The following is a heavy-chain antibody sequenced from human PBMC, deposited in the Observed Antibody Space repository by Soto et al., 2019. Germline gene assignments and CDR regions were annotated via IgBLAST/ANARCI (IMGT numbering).Heavy chain of an antibody. Sequence: QVQLVQSGAEVKKPGASVKVSCKASGYTFTSYYMHWVRQAPGQGLEWMGIINPSGGSTSYAQKCQGRVTMTGDTSRGTFYMERSSLSSEDPAVYYCARVGPTVTTRGWFDPWGQGTLVTVSS. CDR3: ARVGPTVTTRGWFDP. CDR2: INPSGGST. CDR1: GYTFTSYY. J-gene: IGHJ5*02. D-gene: IGHD4-17*01. V-gene: IGHV1-46*01.